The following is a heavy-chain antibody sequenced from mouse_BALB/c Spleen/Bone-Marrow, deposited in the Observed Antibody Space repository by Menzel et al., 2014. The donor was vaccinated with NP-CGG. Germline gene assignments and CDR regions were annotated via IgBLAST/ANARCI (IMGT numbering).Heavy chain of an antibody. CDR3: AREVESYY. V-gene: IGHV1-87*01. CDR1: GYTFTSYW. J-gene: IGHJ3*01. D-gene: IGHD2-1*01. CDR2: IYPGDGDT. Sequence: QVQLQQSGAELARPGASVKLSCKASGYTFTSYWMQWVKQRPGQGLEWIGAIYPGDGDTWYTQKFKGKATLTADRSSSTAYMQLSSLASEDSAVYYCAREVESYYWGQGTLVTVSA.